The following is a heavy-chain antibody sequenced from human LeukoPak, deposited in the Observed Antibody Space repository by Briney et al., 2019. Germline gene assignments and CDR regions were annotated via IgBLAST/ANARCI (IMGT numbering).Heavy chain of an antibody. V-gene: IGHV3-23*01. Sequence: PGGSLRLSCAAPGFTFSTYAMNWVRQAPGKGLNWVSGISGSGDSTFYADSVKGRFTISRDNSKKTLYLQMNSLRADDTAVYYCAKDARWLAPGTFDIWGQGTMVTVS. J-gene: IGHJ3*02. CDR1: GFTFSTYA. D-gene: IGHD6-19*01. CDR3: AKDARWLAPGTFDI. CDR2: ISGSGDST.